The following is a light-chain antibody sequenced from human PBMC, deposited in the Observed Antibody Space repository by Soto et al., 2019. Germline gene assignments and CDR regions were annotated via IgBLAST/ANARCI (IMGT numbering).Light chain of an antibody. J-gene: IGKJ1*01. CDR3: QHHNSYSQT. CDR2: GAS. CDR1: QSIRHY. V-gene: IGKV1-5*01. Sequence: DIQMTPSPPTLSASVGDRVTITCRASQSIRHYLAWYQQMPGKAPKLLIYGASTLPSGVPSRFSGSGSGTEFTLTISSLQPDDFGTYFCQHHNSYSQTFGQGTKV.